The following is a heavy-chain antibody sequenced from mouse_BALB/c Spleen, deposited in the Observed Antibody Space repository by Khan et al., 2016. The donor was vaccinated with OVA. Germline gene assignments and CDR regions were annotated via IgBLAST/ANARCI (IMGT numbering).Heavy chain of an antibody. CDR2: ISSSDST. V-gene: IGHV3-8*02. Sequence: EVKLLESGPSLVKPSQTLSLTCSVTGDSITSGYWNWIRKFPGNKLEYMGYISSSDSTFYNPSLKSRISITRDTSKNQYYLQLNSVTTEDTATYYCARWNYRYDGYLDYWGQGTTLTVSS. CDR3: ARWNYRYDGYLDY. J-gene: IGHJ2*01. CDR1: GDSITSGY. D-gene: IGHD2-14*01.